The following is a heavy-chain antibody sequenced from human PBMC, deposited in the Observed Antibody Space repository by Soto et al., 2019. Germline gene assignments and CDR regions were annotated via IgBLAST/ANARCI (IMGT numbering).Heavy chain of an antibody. CDR1: GFTVSNNY. J-gene: IGHJ6*02. Sequence: GSLRLSCAASGFTVSNNYMSWVRQAPGKGLEWVSVIYSGGTTSYADSVKGRFTISRDNSKNTLYLQMNSLRAEDTAVYYCARDYTYYSYYGMDVWGQGTTVTVSS. CDR3: ARDYTYYSYYGMDV. CDR2: IYSGGTT. V-gene: IGHV3-53*01.